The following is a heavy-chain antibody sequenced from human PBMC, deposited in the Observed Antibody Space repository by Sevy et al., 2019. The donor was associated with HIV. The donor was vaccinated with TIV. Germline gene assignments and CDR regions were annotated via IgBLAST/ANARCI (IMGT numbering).Heavy chain of an antibody. D-gene: IGHD1-26*01. J-gene: IGHJ4*02. CDR3: ARDLISGSYSQSLDY. Sequence: GGSLRLSCAASGFTFSSHAMHWVRQAPGKGLDWVAVISSDGNGQYSADSVKGRFTISRDNSKNTLYLQMDSLRVEDTAVYYCARDLISGSYSQSLDYWGQGTLVTVSS. V-gene: IGHV3-30*04. CDR1: GFTFSSHA. CDR2: ISSDGNGQ.